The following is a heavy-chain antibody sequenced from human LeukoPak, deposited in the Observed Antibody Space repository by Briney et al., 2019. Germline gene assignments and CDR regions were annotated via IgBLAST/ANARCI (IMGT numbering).Heavy chain of an antibody. CDR1: GGTFSSYA. Sequence: SVKVSCKASGGTFSSYAISWVRQAPGQGLEWMGGIIPIFGTANCAQKFQGRVTITADKSTSTAYMELSSLRSEDTAVYYCARVPGGTHYYYYGMDVWGQGTTVTASS. V-gene: IGHV1-69*06. CDR3: ARVPGGTHYYYYGMDV. D-gene: IGHD1-14*01. CDR2: IIPIFGTA. J-gene: IGHJ6*02.